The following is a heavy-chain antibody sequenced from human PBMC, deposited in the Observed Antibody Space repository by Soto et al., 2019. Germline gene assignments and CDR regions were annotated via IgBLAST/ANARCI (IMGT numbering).Heavy chain of an antibody. J-gene: IGHJ6*02. V-gene: IGHV3-21*01. CDR1: GFTFSSYS. Sequence: EVQLVESGGGLVKPGGSLRLSCAASGFTFSSYSMNWVRQAPGKGLEWVSSISSSSSYIYYADSVKGRFTISRDNAKNSLYLQMNSLRAEGTAVYYCARDRGRPTAGGMDVWGQGTTVTVSS. CDR3: ARDRGRPTAGGMDV. D-gene: IGHD1-26*01. CDR2: ISSSSSYI.